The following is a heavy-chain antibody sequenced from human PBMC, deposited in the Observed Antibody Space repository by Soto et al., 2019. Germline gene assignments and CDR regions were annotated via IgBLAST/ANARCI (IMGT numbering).Heavy chain of an antibody. CDR2: IWFEGSQK. Sequence: QAQLVESGGGVVQPGRSLTLSCTASRFAFSSRGIHWVRQAPGKGLAWVVFIWFEGSQKHYADSVKGRFTIARDTSKNALHLQMTTLGVEDKAMYYCVSFGRDWALGEWGQGTLVTFSS. CDR1: RFAFSSRG. CDR3: VSFGRDWALGE. D-gene: IGHD3-9*01. V-gene: IGHV3-33*04. J-gene: IGHJ4*02.